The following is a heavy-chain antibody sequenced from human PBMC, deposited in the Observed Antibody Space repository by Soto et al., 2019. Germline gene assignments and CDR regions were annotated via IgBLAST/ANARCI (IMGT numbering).Heavy chain of an antibody. CDR3: AKDWQQLVKMGYYFDY. Sequence: GGSLRLSCAASGCTFSSYAMSWVRQAPGKGLEWVSAISGSGGSTYYADSVKGRFTISRDNSKNTLYLQMNSLRAEDTAVYYCAKDWQQLVKMGYYFDYWGQGTLVTVSS. D-gene: IGHD6-13*01. CDR1: GCTFSSYA. CDR2: ISGSGGST. J-gene: IGHJ4*02. V-gene: IGHV3-23*01.